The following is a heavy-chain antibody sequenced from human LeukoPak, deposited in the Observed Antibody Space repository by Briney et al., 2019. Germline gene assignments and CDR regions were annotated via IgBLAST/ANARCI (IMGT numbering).Heavy chain of an antibody. Sequence: GGSLRLSCAASGFTFSDYYMSWIRQAPGKGLEWVSYISNSGNTIYYADSVEGRFTISRDNAKNSLYLQMNSLRAEDTAVYYCAKRGRSSGSYYYYYYMDVWGKGTTVTISS. D-gene: IGHD1-26*01. CDR2: ISNSGNTI. J-gene: IGHJ6*03. V-gene: IGHV3-11*04. CDR3: AKRGRSSGSYYYYYYMDV. CDR1: GFTFSDYY.